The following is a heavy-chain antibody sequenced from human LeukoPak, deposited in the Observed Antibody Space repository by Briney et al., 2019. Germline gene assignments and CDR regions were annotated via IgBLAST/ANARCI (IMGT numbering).Heavy chain of an antibody. D-gene: IGHD4-17*01. CDR3: ARHSHDYGDYLDHAFDI. CDR2: IYYSGST. J-gene: IGHJ3*02. V-gene: IGHV4-39*01. Sequence: SETLSLTCTVSGGSISSSSYYWGWLRQPPGKGLEWIGSIYYSGSTYYNPSLKSRVTISVDTSKNQFSLKLSSVTAADTAVYYCARHSHDYGDYLDHAFDIWGQGTMVTVSS. CDR1: GGSISSSSYY.